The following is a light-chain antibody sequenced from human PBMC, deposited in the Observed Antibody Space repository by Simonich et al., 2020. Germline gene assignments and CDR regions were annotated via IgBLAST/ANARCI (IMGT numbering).Light chain of an antibody. J-gene: IGLJ3*02. CDR3: SSYTSSSTWV. Sequence: QSALTQPASVSGSPGQSITISCTGTSSDVGGYNYVSWYQQHPGKAPKLMIYDFSKRPSVGANRCSGAKSDNTASLTISGLQAEDEANYYCSSYTSSSTWVFGGGTKLTVL. CDR2: DFS. CDR1: SSDVGGYNY. V-gene: IGLV2-14*01.